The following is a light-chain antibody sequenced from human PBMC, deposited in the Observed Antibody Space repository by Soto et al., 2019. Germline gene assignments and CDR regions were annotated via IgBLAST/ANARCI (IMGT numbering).Light chain of an antibody. CDR1: QSVSSK. J-gene: IGKJ1*01. Sequence: EIVMTQSPATLSVSPGERATLSCRASQSVSSKLAWYQQKPGQAPRLLIYGASSRATGIPDRFSGSGSGTDFTLTISRLAPEDFAVYYCQQYGSSPETFGQGTKVDIK. CDR3: QQYGSSPET. V-gene: IGKV3-20*01. CDR2: GAS.